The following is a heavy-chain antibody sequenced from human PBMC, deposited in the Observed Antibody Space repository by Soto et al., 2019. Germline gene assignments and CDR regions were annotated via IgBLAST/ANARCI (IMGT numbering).Heavy chain of an antibody. Sequence: SVKVSCKASGGTFSSYAISWVRQAPGQGLEWMGGIIPIFGTANYAQKFQGRVTITADESTSTAYMELSSLRSEDTAVYYCARDLGNCGGDCYSGYYYYYGMDVWGQGTTVTAP. CDR3: ARDLGNCGGDCYSGYYYYYGMDV. CDR2: IIPIFGTA. D-gene: IGHD2-21*02. J-gene: IGHJ6*02. V-gene: IGHV1-69*13. CDR1: GGTFSSYA.